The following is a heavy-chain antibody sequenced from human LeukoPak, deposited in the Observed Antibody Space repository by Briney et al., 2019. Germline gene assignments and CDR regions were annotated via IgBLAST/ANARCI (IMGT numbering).Heavy chain of an antibody. CDR1: GFTFSNYW. D-gene: IGHD6-19*01. CDR2: IKEDGSER. V-gene: IGHV3-7*01. J-gene: IGHJ4*02. CDR3: ARGGVAVAALDY. Sequence: GGSLRLSCAVSGFTFSNYWMSWVRQAPGKGLEWVANIKEDGSERDHVDSVKGRFTISRDNAKNSLSLQMNSLRAEDTAVYYCARGGVAVAALDYWGQGTLVTVSS.